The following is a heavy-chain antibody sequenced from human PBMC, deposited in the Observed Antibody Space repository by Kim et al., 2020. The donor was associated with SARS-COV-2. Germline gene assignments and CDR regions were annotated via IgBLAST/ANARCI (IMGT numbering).Heavy chain of an antibody. CDR1: GGSVSSGSYY. CDR2: IFYGENI. CDR3: ARDQAYCSSNTGYYWFDP. J-gene: IGHJ5*02. D-gene: IGHD2-2*01. V-gene: IGHV4-61*01. Sequence: SETLSLTCTVSGGSVSSGSYYWSWIRQPPGKGLEWIGYIFYGENISYNPSLKSRATISVDPSKNQLSLRLSSVTAADTAMYSCARDQAYCSSNTGYYWFDPWGQGTLVTVSS.